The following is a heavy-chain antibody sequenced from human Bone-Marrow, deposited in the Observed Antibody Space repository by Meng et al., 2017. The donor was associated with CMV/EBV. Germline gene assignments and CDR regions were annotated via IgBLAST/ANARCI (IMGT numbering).Heavy chain of an antibody. Sequence: SETLSLTCTVSGGSISSSSYYWGWIRQPPGKGLEWIGSIYYSGSTYYDPSLKSRVTMSVDRSKNQFSLKLSSVTAADTAVYYCARSTISPIGARLNFDYWGQGTLVTVSS. CDR1: GGSISSSSYY. V-gene: IGHV4-39*07. D-gene: IGHD6-6*01. J-gene: IGHJ4*02. CDR3: ARSTISPIGARLNFDY. CDR2: IYYSGST.